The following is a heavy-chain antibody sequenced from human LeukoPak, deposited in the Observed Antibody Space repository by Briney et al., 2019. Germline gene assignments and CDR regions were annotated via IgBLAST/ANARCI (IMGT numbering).Heavy chain of an antibody. CDR3: ARDPWLQLVYYYYGMDV. CDR2: IRYDGSNK. Sequence: PGGSLRLSCAASGFTFSSYGMHWVRQAPGKGLEWVAFIRYDGSNKYYADSVKGRFTISRDNSKNTLYLQMNSLRAEDTAVYYCARDPWLQLVYYYYGMDVWGQGTTVTVSS. J-gene: IGHJ6*02. CDR1: GFTFSSYG. V-gene: IGHV3-30*02. D-gene: IGHD5-24*01.